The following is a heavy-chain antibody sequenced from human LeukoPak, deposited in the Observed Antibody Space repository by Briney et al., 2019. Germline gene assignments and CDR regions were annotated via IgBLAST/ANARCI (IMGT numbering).Heavy chain of an antibody. J-gene: IGHJ5*02. CDR2: ISSSSTEI. V-gene: IGHV3-21*01. CDR1: GFTFSSYS. D-gene: IGHD6-6*01. Sequence: GGSLRLSCAASGFTFSSYSMNWVPQAPGKGLEWVSFISSSSTEIYNADSVKGRFTISRDNAKNTLYLQMNSLRAEDTAVYYCAKGPEYSGSLPLDPWGQGTLVTVSS. CDR3: AKGPEYSGSLPLDP.